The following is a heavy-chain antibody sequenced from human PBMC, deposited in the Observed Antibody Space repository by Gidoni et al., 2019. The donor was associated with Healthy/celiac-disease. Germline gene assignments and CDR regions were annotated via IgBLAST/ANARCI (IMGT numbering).Heavy chain of an antibody. D-gene: IGHD3-3*01. CDR3: ARVQGPFGVDAYFDY. V-gene: IGHV4-59*01. CDR2: IYYSGST. CDR1: GGSISSYY. Sequence: QVQLQESGPGLVKPSETLSLTCTVSGGSISSYYWSWIRQPPGKGLEWIGYIYYSGSTNYNPSLKSRVTISVDTSKNQFSLKLSSVTAADTAVYYCARVQGPFGVDAYFDYWGQGTLVTVSS. J-gene: IGHJ4*02.